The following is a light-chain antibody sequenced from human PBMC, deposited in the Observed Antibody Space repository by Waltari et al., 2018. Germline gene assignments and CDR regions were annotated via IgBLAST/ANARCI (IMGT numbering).Light chain of an antibody. CDR1: QGVSSTN. CDR3: QQYGSSPPD. V-gene: IGKV3-20*01. J-gene: IGKJ4*01. CDR2: GAS. Sequence: EIVLTQSPGTLSLSPGERATLSCRASQGVSSTNLAWYQQKPGRPPRLLIYGASSRATGIPDRFSGSGSGTDFTLTISGLEPEDFAVYYCQQYGSSPPDFGGGTKVEIK.